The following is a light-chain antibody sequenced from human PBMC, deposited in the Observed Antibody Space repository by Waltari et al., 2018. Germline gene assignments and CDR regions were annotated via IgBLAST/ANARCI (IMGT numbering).Light chain of an antibody. CDR1: QSVSSY. Sequence: EIVLTQSPATLSLSPGERATLSCRASQSVSSYLAWYQQKPGQAPRLLIYDASNRATGIPARFSGSGSGTDFTLTISSLEPEDFAVYYCQQRSNWPWEFGQGTKVEIK. CDR3: QQRSNWPWE. V-gene: IGKV3-11*01. J-gene: IGKJ1*01. CDR2: DAS.